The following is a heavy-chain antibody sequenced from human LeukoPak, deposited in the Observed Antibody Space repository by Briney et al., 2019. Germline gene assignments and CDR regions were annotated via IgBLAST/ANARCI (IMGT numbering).Heavy chain of an antibody. J-gene: IGHJ6*04. D-gene: IGHD3-10*01. V-gene: IGHV4-59*01. Sequence: PSETLSLTCTVSGGSISSYYWSWIRQPPGKGLEWIGYIYHSGSTNYNPSLKSRVTISVDTSKNQFSLKLSSVTAADTAVYYCARSDEHYHLTMVRGVFHPAYLGMDVWVKGTTDT. CDR2: IYHSGST. CDR3: ARSDEHYHLTMVRGVFHPAYLGMDV. CDR1: GGSISSYY.